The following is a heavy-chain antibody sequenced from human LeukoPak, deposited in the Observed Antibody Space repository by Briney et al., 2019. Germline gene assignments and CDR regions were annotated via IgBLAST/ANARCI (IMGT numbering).Heavy chain of an antibody. V-gene: IGHV4-34*01. Sequence: SETLSLTCAVYGGSFSGYYWSWIRQPPGKGLEWIGEINHSGSTNYNPSLKSRVTISVDTSKNQFSLKLSSVTAADTAVYYCARMRGYSYGHYDYWGQGTLATVSS. CDR3: ARMRGYSYGHYDY. D-gene: IGHD5-18*01. CDR1: GGSFSGYY. CDR2: INHSGST. J-gene: IGHJ4*02.